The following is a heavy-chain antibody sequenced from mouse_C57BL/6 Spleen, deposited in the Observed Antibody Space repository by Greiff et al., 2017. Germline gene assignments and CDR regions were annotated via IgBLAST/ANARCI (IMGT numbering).Heavy chain of an antibody. J-gene: IGHJ4*01. CDR3: ASHDTVNAIDF. CDR1: GFTFSSYG. V-gene: IGHV5-6*01. CDR2: ISSGGSYT. Sequence: EVQLVESGGDLVKPGGSLKLSCAASGFTFSSYGMSWVRQTPDKRLEWVATISSGGSYTYYPDTVKGRFTISTDNAKNTLYLHLSSLNSEDTSMYYCASHDTVNAIDFWGQGTSVTFSS.